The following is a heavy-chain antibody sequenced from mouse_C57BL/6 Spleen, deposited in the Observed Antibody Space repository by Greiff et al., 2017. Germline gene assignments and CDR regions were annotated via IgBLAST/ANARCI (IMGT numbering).Heavy chain of an antibody. D-gene: IGHD2-4*01. J-gene: IGHJ1*03. CDR2: INPNNGGT. V-gene: IGHV1-22*01. CDR1: GYTFTDYN. Sequence: EVQGVESGPELVKPGASVKMSCKASGYTFTDYNMHWVKQSHGKSLEWIGYINPNNGGTSYNQKFKGKATLTVTKSSSTAYMELRSLTSEASAVYYCARYNDYDWYFDVWGTGTTVTVSS. CDR3: ARYNDYDWYFDV.